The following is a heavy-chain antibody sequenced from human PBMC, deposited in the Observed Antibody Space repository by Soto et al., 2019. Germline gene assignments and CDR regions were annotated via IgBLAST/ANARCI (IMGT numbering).Heavy chain of an antibody. Sequence: GGSLRVSWAAAGGTFGDYGRRWVRQAPGKGLEWVSGISCNRGSIASADSVKGRFTISRDNAKNSLYLQMNRLRAEDTALYYCAKDSSRYTSYDDGNHWLHPCGPGPPVTAS. V-gene: IGHV3-9*01. CDR3: AKDSSRYTSYDDGNHWLHP. D-gene: IGHD1-1*01. CDR2: ISCNRGSI. CDR1: GGTFGDYG. J-gene: IGHJ5*02.